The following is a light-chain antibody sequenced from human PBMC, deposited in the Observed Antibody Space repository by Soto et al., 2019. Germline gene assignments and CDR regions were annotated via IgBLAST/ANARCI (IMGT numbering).Light chain of an antibody. Sequence: LTQSPSVLSASVGDTVTITCRASQALSNYLAWYQQKPGQPPRLLIYDASYRATGIPVRFSGSGSGTDFTLTISSLEPEDSAVYYCQQRSNRFGGGTRVEIK. V-gene: IGKV3-11*01. CDR2: DAS. CDR1: QALSNY. CDR3: QQRSNR. J-gene: IGKJ4*01.